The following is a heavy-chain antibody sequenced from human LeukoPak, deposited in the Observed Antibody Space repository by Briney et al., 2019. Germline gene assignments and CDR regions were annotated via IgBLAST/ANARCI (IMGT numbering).Heavy chain of an antibody. CDR2: IWFDGSNK. CDR1: GFTFSNYD. Sequence: GGSLRLSCAASGFTFSNYDMHWVRQAPGKGLEWVAVIWFDGSNKFYADSVKGRFTISRDNSKNTLYLQMDSLRAEDTAVYYCASSAGALIDCWGQGTLVIVSS. D-gene: IGHD6-19*01. V-gene: IGHV3-33*01. J-gene: IGHJ4*02. CDR3: ASSAGALIDC.